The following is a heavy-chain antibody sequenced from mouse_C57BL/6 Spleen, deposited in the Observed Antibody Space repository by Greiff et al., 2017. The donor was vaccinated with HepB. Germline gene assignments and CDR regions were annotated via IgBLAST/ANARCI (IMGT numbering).Heavy chain of an antibody. V-gene: IGHV1-64*01. CDR1: GYTFTSYW. CDR2: IHPNSGST. J-gene: IGHJ2*01. CDR3: ARWDITTVVAEDY. D-gene: IGHD1-1*01. Sequence: VQLQQPGAELVKPGASVKLSCKASGYTFTSYWMHWVKQRPGQGLEWIGMIHPNSGSTNYNEKFKSKATLTVDKSSSTAYMQLSSLTSEDSAVYYCARWDITTVVAEDYWGQGTTLTVSS.